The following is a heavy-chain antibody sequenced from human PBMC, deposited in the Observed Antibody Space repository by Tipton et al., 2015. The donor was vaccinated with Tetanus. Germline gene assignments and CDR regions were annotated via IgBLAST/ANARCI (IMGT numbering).Heavy chain of an antibody. J-gene: IGHJ5*01. CDR2: ISSSSSTI. D-gene: IGHD6-13*01. V-gene: IGHV3-48*01. Sequence: SLRLSCAASGFTFSSYSMNWVRQAPGKGLEWVSYISSSSSTINYADSVKGRFTISRDNAKNSLYLQMNTLRAEDTAVYYCAKDISISSSSWFDYWGQGTLVTVSS. CDR1: GFTFSSYS. CDR3: AKDISISSSSWFDY.